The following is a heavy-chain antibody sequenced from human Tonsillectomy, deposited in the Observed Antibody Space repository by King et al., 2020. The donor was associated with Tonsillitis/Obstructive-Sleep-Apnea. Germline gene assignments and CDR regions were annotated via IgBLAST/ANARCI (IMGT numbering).Heavy chain of an antibody. CDR2: IYYSGST. D-gene: IGHD3-3*01. J-gene: IGHJ6*03. V-gene: IGHV4-59*01. CDR1: GGSISSYY. Sequence: VQLQESGPGLVKPSETLSLTCTVSGGSISSYYWSWIRQPPGKGLEGIGYIYYSGSTNYNPSLKIRVTISVDTSKNQFSLKLSSVTAADTAVYYCARVAKNDFWSGYYSYYYMDVWGKGTTVTVSS. CDR3: ARVAKNDFWSGYYSYYYMDV.